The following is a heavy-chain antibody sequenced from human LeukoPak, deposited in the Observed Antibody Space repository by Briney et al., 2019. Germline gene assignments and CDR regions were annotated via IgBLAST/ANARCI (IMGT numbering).Heavy chain of an antibody. CDR2: IYYSGST. CDR1: GGSISSGSYY. Sequence: SETLSLTCTVSGGSISSGSYYWSWIRQPAGKGLEWIGYIYYSGSTNYNPSLKSRVTISVDTSKNQFSLKLSSVTAADTAVYYCARQPIVVVVAATDWFDPWGQGTLVTVSS. J-gene: IGHJ5*02. V-gene: IGHV4-61*10. D-gene: IGHD2-15*01. CDR3: ARQPIVVVVAATDWFDP.